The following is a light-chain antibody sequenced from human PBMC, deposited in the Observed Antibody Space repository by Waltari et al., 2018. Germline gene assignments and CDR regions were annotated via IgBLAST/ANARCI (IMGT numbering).Light chain of an antibody. CDR3: HVWDTSGDPVV. CDR2: DDT. Sequence: SFVLTQPPSVSVAPGQTASIPCGGNNIGRRTVHWYQQRPGQAPVLVVYDDTDRPSGIPERFSGSNSGDTATLTISRVEAGDEADYYCHVWDTSGDPVVFGGGNKLTVL. CDR1: NIGRRT. J-gene: IGLJ2*01. V-gene: IGLV3-21*02.